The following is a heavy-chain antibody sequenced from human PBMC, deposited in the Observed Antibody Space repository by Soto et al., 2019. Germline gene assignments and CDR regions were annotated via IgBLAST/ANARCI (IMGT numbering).Heavy chain of an antibody. D-gene: IGHD2-8*02. V-gene: IGHV3-30-3*01. CDR1: GFTFSSYA. CDR2: ISYDGSNK. J-gene: IGHJ5*02. CDR3: STDVYTESTGDNNGFDH. Sequence: PGGSLRLSCAASGFTFSSYAMHWVRQAPGKGLEWVAVISYDGSNKYYADSVKGRFTISRDNSKNTLYLQMNSLRAEDTAVYYYSTDVYTESTGDNNGFDHWGQGTLVTVSS.